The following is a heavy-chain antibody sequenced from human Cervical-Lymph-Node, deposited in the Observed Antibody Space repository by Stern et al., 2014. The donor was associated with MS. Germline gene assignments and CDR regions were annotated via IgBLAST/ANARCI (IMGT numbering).Heavy chain of an antibody. CDR3: AKGGRGYSDGSDYSLDS. V-gene: IGHV3-7*01. CDR1: GFTFTSYW. Sequence: EVQLVESGGGLVQPGGSLRLSCAASGFTFTSYWMNWVRQAPGKGLEWVANIKKDGSEKYYVGSVKGRFTSSRDNAKNSLTLQMTNLRGEDTAIYYCAKGGRGYSDGSDYSLDSWGQGTLVTVSS. D-gene: IGHD3-22*01. J-gene: IGHJ4*02. CDR2: IKKDGSEK.